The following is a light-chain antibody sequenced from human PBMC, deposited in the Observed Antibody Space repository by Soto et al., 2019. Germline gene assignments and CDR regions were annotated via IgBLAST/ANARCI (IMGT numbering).Light chain of an antibody. Sequence: EIVLTQSPGTVSLSPGERATLSCRASQSVSSSSLAWYQQRPGQAPRLLIFTASSRATGTPDRFSGSGSGTDFTLTISRLEPEDFAIYYCQQYQNLWTFGQGTKVDIK. V-gene: IGKV3-20*01. CDR1: QSVSSSS. J-gene: IGKJ1*01. CDR2: TAS. CDR3: QQYQNLWT.